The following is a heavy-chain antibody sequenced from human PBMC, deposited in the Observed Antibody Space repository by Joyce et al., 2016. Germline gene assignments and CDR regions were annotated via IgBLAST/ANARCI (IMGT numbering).Heavy chain of an antibody. Sequence: QLQLQESGPRLVKPSETLLLTCTVSGGSISRVGYHWGWIRQPPEKAPEWIGTIYFSGSTDYNPSLKSRVLISGDTSKNQFSLKLTSVTAADTAAYYCARTPGYTSKGWFDPGAREPWSPSPQ. CDR1: GGSISRVGYH. D-gene: IGHD6-13*01. CDR3: ARTPGYTSKGWFDP. J-gene: IGHJ5*02. V-gene: IGHV4-39*01. CDR2: IYFSGST.